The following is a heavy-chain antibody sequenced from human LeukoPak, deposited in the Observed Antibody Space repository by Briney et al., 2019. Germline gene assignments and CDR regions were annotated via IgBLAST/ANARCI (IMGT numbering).Heavy chain of an antibody. Sequence: SETLSLTCTVSGGSISGYYWSWIRQPPGKGLEWIGYIYYSGSTNYNPSLKSRVTISVDTSKNRFSLRLSSVTAADTAVYYCARGSYCAGDCRFPFDYWGQGTLVTVSS. J-gene: IGHJ4*02. CDR2: IYYSGST. D-gene: IGHD2-21*02. CDR3: ARGSYCAGDCRFPFDY. V-gene: IGHV4-59*01. CDR1: GGSISGYY.